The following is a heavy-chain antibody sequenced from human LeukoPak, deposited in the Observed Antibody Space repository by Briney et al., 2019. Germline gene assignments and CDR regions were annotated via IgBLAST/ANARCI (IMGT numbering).Heavy chain of an antibody. Sequence: GGSLRLSCEASGFSFSSHGMHWVRQAPGKGLEWLALMSNDGDNKDYADSVKGRFTISRDNSKNTLYLQMNSLTTEDTALYYCAKDPSSGWYRWSMDVWGQGTTVTVSS. V-gene: IGHV3-30*18. CDR3: AKDPSSGWYRWSMDV. CDR1: GFSFSSHG. CDR2: MSNDGDNK. J-gene: IGHJ6*02. D-gene: IGHD6-19*01.